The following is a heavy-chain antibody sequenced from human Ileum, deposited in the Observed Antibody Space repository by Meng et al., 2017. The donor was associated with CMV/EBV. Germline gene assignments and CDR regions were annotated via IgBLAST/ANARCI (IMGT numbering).Heavy chain of an antibody. Sequence: QVQLVQSGPEVKKPGASVKVSCETSGYTFTNYGIPWVRQAPGQGLEWMGWVSAYNGHIDYAQRLQGRVTMTPDPSTTTAYMGLRSLRSEDTAVYYCARGGGVAFSTEGDYWGQGTLVTVSS. J-gene: IGHJ4*02. CDR1: GYTFTNYG. CDR2: VSAYNGHI. V-gene: IGHV1-18*01. D-gene: IGHD2-2*01. CDR3: ARGGGVAFSTEGDY.